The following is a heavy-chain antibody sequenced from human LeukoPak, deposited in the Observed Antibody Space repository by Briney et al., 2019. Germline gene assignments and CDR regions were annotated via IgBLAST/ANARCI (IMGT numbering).Heavy chain of an antibody. Sequence: SETLSLTCTVSGGSISSGSYYWRWIRQPAGKGLEWLGRIYTSGSTNYNPSLKSRVTISVDTSKNQFSLKLSSVTAADTAVYYCARVRPSGNSYYMNVWGKGTTVNVSS. V-gene: IGHV4-61*02. CDR2: IYTSGST. CDR1: GGSISSGSYY. J-gene: IGHJ6*03. CDR3: ARVRPSGNSYYMNV.